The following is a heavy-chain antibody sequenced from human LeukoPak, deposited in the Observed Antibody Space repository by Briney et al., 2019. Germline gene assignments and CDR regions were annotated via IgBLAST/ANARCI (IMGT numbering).Heavy chain of an antibody. CDR3: ARSAYDNWFDP. CDR1: GGSFSGHY. V-gene: IGHV4-34*01. CDR2: INHCGST. J-gene: IGHJ5*02. D-gene: IGHD3-3*01. Sequence: SETLSLTCAVYGGSFSGHYWNWIRQPPGKGLEWIGEINHCGSTNYNPSLKSRVTISVDRSKTQISLKLSSVTAADTAVYYCARSAYDNWFDPWGQGTLVTVSS.